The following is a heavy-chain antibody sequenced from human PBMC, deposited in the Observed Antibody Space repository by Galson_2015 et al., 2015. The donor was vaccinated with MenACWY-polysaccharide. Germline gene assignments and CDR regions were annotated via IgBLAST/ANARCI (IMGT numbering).Heavy chain of an antibody. D-gene: IGHD1-1*01. CDR2: IHATGST. J-gene: IGHJ2*01. Sequence: ETLSLTCSVSHDSISSSSWSWIRQSADKGLEYIGRIHATGSTAYNPSFGGRVAMSVDLPRSQFSLRLASMTASDTAMYYCARRSLDNWYFDLWGRGTLVIVSS. CDR1: HDSISSSS. V-gene: IGHV4-4*07. CDR3: ARRSLDNWYFDL.